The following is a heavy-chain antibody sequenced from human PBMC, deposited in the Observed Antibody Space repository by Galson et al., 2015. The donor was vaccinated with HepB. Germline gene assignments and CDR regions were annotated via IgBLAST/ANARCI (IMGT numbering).Heavy chain of an antibody. V-gene: IGHV3-30*18. CDR2: ISYDGSNK. CDR1: GFTFSSYG. D-gene: IGHD1-1*01. CDR3: AKVHNDY. J-gene: IGHJ4*02. Sequence: SLRLSCAASGFTFSSYGMHWVRQAPGRGLEWVAVISYDGSNKYYADSVKGRFTISRDNSKNTLYLQMNSLRAEDTAVYYCAKVHNDYWGQGTLVTVSS.